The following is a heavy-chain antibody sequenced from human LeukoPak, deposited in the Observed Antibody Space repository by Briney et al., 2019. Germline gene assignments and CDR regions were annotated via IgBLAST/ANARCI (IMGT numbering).Heavy chain of an antibody. D-gene: IGHD3-10*01. CDR2: IWYDGSNK. CDR3: AKDLEFSMGWFDP. J-gene: IGHJ5*02. CDR1: GFTFNIYG. Sequence: PGGSLRLSCAASGFTFNIYGMHWVHQAPGKGLEWVAVIWYDGSNKYYADSVKGRFTISRDNSKNTLYLQMNSLRAEDTAVYYCAKDLEFSMGWFDPWGQGTLVTVSS. V-gene: IGHV3-33*06.